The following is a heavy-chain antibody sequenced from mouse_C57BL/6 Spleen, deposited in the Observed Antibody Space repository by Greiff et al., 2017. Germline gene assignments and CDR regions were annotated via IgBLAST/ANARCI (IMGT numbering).Heavy chain of an antibody. CDR1: GYSITSGYD. CDR3: ARGGSSPWYFDV. CDR2: ISYSGST. Sequence: EVMLVESGPGMVKPSQSLSLTCTVTGYSITSGYDWHWIRHFPGNKLEWMGYISYSGSTNYNPSLKSRISITHDTSKNHFFLKLNSVTTEDTATYYCARGGSSPWYFDVWGTGTTVTVSS. V-gene: IGHV3-1*01. J-gene: IGHJ1*03. D-gene: IGHD1-1*01.